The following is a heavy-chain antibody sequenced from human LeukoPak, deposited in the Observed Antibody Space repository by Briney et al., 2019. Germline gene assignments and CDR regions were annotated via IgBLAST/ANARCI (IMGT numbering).Heavy chain of an antibody. D-gene: IGHD6-25*01. J-gene: IGHJ4*02. CDR1: GYNFAHN. Sequence: GASVKVSCKASGYNFAHNIHWMRQAPGPGQEVMGWINPKNGGTKYAQNFQGRVTITRHTSISTVYMELSSLGSDDTAVYYCVVSIQAAAIPAFDSWGQGTLVTVSS. V-gene: IGHV1-2*02. CDR3: VVSIQAAAIPAFDS. CDR2: INPKNGGT.